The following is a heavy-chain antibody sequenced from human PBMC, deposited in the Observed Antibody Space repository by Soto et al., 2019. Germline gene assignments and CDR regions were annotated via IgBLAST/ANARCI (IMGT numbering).Heavy chain of an antibody. CDR2: IYYSGST. CDR1: GGSISSYY. CDR3: ARSITGTLGWFDP. V-gene: IGHV4-59*01. Sequence: SETLSLTCTVSGGSISSYYWSWIRQPPGKGLEWIGYIYYSGSTNYNPSLKSRVTISVDTSKNQFSLKLSSVTAADTAVYYCARSITGTLGWFDPWGQGTLVTVSS. D-gene: IGHD1-7*01. J-gene: IGHJ5*02.